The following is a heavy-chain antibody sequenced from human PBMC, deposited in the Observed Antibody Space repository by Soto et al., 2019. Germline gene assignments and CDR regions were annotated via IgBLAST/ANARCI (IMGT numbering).Heavy chain of an antibody. V-gene: IGHV2-5*02. J-gene: IGHJ5*02. CDR3: AHRATMTIFGLIIENGIWFDP. Sequence: QINLIESGPTLVKPTQTLTLTCTFSGFSLSTAGAAVGWVRQPPGRALEWLALIYWDGDKRYTASLGNRLTSPKDTSMNQVVLTLTNVDPADKATYYCAHRATMTIFGLIIENGIWFDPWGQGTRVIVSS. D-gene: IGHD3-3*01. CDR2: IYWDGDK. CDR1: GFSLSTAGAA.